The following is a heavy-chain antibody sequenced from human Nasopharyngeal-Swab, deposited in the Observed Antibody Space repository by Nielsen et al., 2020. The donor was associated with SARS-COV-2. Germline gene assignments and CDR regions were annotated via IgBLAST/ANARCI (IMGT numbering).Heavy chain of an antibody. J-gene: IGHJ4*02. CDR2: INHSGST. Sequence: WIRQPPGKGLEWIGEINHSGSTNYNPSLKSRVTTSVDTSKNQFSLKLSSVTAADTAVYYCARHADSSGGWYFDYWGQGTLVTVSS. CDR3: ARHADSSGGWYFDY. V-gene: IGHV4-34*01. D-gene: IGHD6-25*01.